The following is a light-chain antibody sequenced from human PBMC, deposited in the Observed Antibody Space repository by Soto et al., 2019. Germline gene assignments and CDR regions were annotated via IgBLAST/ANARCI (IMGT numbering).Light chain of an antibody. V-gene: IGKV3-20*01. CDR2: GAS. Sequence: EIVLTQSPGTLSLSPGERVTLSCRASQSVSNSQLAWYQQKPGQAPRLLIYGASNRATGIPDRFSGSGSGTDVTLTISRLEPQDFAVYYCQSYNNSLFTFGPGTEVDIK. CDR1: QSVSNSQ. CDR3: QSYNNSLFT. J-gene: IGKJ3*01.